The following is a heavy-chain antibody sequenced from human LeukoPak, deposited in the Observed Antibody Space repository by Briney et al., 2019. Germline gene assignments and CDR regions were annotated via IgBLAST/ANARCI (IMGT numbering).Heavy chain of an antibody. D-gene: IGHD3-22*01. CDR2: IYHSGST. CDR1: GGSISSSNW. CDR3: ARIMDYYDSSGYYGDY. J-gene: IGHJ4*02. V-gene: IGHV4-4*02. Sequence: PSGTLSLTCAVSGGSISSSNWWSWVRQPPGKGLEWIGEIYHSGSTNYNPSLKSRATISVDKSKNQFSLKLSSVTAADTAVYYCARIMDYYDSSGYYGDYWGQGTLVTVSS.